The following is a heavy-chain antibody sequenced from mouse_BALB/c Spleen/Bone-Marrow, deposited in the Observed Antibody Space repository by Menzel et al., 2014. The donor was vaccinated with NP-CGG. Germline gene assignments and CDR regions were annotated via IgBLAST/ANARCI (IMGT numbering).Heavy chain of an antibody. Sequence: EVQGVESGGGLVQPGGSLRLSCATSGFTFTDYYMSWVRQPPGKALEWLGFIRNKGKGYTTEYSASVKGRFTISRDNSHSILYLQMNTLRAEDSATYYCARDINYDIYWYFDVWGARTTVTVSS. CDR1: GFTFTDYY. CDR2: IRNKGKGYTT. CDR3: ARDINYDIYWYFDV. J-gene: IGHJ1*01. V-gene: IGHV7-3*02. D-gene: IGHD2-4*01.